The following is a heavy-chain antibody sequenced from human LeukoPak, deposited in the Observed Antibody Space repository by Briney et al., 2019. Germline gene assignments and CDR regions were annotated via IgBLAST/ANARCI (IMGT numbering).Heavy chain of an antibody. CDR3: ARRFYYGSGSYSYYFDY. J-gene: IGHJ4*02. CDR2: IYPGDSDT. D-gene: IGHD3-10*01. Sequence: GESLKISCQGSGYSFTSYWIGWVRQMPGKGLEWMGIIYPGDSDTRYSPSFQGQVTISADKSISTAYLQWSSLKASDTAMYYCARRFYYGSGSYSYYFDYWGQGTLVTVSS. V-gene: IGHV5-51*01. CDR1: GYSFTSYW.